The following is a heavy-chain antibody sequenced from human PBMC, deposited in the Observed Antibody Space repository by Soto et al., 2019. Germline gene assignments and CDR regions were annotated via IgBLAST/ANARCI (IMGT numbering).Heavy chain of an antibody. CDR1: GFSLSTTGVG. J-gene: IGHJ3*02. CDR2: IYWDDDK. CDR3: VRAFDI. Sequence: QITLKESGPTLVKPTQTLTLTCTFSGFSLSTTGVGVGWTRQPPGKALEWLALIYWDDDKRYSPSLKSRLTITKDTSKSQVVLTMTNMDPVDTAIYYCVRAFDIWGQGTMVTVSS. V-gene: IGHV2-5*02.